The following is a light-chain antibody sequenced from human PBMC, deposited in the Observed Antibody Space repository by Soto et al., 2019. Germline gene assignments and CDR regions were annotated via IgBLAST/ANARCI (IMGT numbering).Light chain of an antibody. CDR1: QSISRY. CDR2: VAS. J-gene: IGKJ5*01. V-gene: IGKV1-39*01. CDR3: QNIYGTPII. Sequence: DIQMTQSPSSLSASVGDRVTITCRASQSISRYLNWYQQKPGKAPNLLIYVASSLQSEVPSRFNGSGSGPDLPLTLSILRPEDVATFYCQNIYGTPIILGQGTRLQIK.